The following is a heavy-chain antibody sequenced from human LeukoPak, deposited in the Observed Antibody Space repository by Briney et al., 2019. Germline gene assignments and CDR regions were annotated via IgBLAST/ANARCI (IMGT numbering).Heavy chain of an antibody. CDR1: GYTFTSNY. D-gene: IGHD4-23*01. CDR3: ARDNSVEDNAWWFDP. Sequence: ASVKVSCTAFGYTFTSNYMHWVRQAPGQGPEWMGVISPSGGSTTYAQKFQGRVTLTRDMSTSTDYMELSSLRSDDTAIYYCARDNSVEDNAWWFDPWGQGTLVTVSS. J-gene: IGHJ5*02. V-gene: IGHV1-46*01. CDR2: ISPSGGST.